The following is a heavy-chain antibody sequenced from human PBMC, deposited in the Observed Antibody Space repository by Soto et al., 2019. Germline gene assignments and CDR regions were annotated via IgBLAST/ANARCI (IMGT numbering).Heavy chain of an antibody. D-gene: IGHD6-19*01. CDR3: ARDRSADRFVQYFQH. Sequence: ASVKVSCKASGYTFTSYYMHWVRQAPGQGLEWMGIINPSGGSTSYAQKFQGRVTMTRDTSTSTVYMELNSLTSEDTAVYYCARDRSADRFVQYFQHWGPGTLVTVSS. J-gene: IGHJ1*01. CDR1: GYTFTSYY. V-gene: IGHV1-46*01. CDR2: INPSGGST.